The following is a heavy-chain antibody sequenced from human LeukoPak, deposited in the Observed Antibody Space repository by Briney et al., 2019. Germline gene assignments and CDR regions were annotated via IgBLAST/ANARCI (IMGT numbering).Heavy chain of an antibody. CDR2: ISHSGIT. Sequence: SETLSLTCTVSGGSISSSSYYWGWIRQPPGKGLEWIGGISHSGITYYNPSLKSRVTISLDTSKNQFSLRLSSVTAADTAIYYCARDQSDLPIDYWGQGTLVTVSS. V-gene: IGHV4-39*07. CDR1: GGSISSSSYY. J-gene: IGHJ4*02. CDR3: ARDQSDLPIDY.